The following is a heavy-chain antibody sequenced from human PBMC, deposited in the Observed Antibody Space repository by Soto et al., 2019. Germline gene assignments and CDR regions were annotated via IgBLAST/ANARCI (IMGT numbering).Heavy chain of an antibody. CDR2: IIPIFGTA. J-gene: IGHJ6*02. D-gene: IGHD6-19*01. V-gene: IGHV1-69*13. CDR3: ARDDPVKRTVGWLVRDYYYYGMDV. CDR1: GGTFSSYS. Sequence: SVKVSCKASGGTFSSYSISWLRQAPGQGLEWMGGIIPIFGTANYAQKFQGRVTITADESTSTAYMELSSLRSEDTAVYYCARDDPVKRTVGWLVRDYYYYGMDVWGQGTTVTVSS.